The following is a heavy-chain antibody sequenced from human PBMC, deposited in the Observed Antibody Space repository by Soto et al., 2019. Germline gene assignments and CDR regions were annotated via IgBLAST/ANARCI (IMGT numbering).Heavy chain of an antibody. CDR2: IYPGDSDT. J-gene: IGHJ6*02. D-gene: IGHD3-10*01. CDR3: ARHPKYGSRSYYYYYYGMDV. CDR1: GYRFTSYW. Sequence: XESLKVSWKCSGYRFTSYWIGLVLQMPGKGLEWMGIIYPGDSDTRYSPSFQGQVTISADKSISTAYLQWSSLKASDTAMYYCARHPKYGSRSYYYYYYGMDVCGQGTTVTVSS. V-gene: IGHV5-51*01.